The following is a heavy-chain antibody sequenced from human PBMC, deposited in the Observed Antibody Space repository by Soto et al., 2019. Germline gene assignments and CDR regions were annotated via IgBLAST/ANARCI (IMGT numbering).Heavy chain of an antibody. CDR2: VYYTGDT. CDR1: SGPDRSHN. V-gene: IGHV4-59*08. CDR3: VRQGIDYLHGLVDV. J-gene: IGHJ6*02. D-gene: IGHD4-17*01. Sequence: QVQLQQSGPRLVKPSETLSLTCTVSSGPDRSHNWGWIRQPPGRGLEWIGYVYYTGDTAYNPSLRSRVTISAGTSTNDISRTLSSVTAADTAVYYCVRQGIDYLHGLVDVWGQGTTVSVSS.